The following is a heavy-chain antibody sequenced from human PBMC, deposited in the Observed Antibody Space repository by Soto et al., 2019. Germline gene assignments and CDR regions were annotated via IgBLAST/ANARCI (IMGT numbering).Heavy chain of an antibody. CDR1: GYTFANYG. Sequence: QVHLVPSGAAVKKPGASVKVSCKASGYTFANYGVTWVRQAPGPGLAWIGWITPNNGNTHYAQKVQGSVPMTADTSTSTAYMELWSLRSADTAVYYCARAGDYGSFYFFDYGVQGTLVTVSS. J-gene: IGHJ4*02. V-gene: IGHV1-18*01. D-gene: IGHD3-10*01. CDR2: ITPNNGNT. CDR3: ARAGDYGSFYFFDY.